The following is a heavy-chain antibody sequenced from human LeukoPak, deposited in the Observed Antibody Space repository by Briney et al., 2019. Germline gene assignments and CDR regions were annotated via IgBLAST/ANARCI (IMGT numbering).Heavy chain of an antibody. J-gene: IGHJ4*02. Sequence: GGSQRLSCAASGFTFDDYAMHWVRQAPGKGLEWVSLISGDGGSTYYADSVKGRFTISRDNSKNSLYLQMNSLRTEDTALYYCAKPDTAMANFDYWGQGALVTVSS. D-gene: IGHD5-18*01. CDR1: GFTFDDYA. CDR2: ISGDGGST. CDR3: AKPDTAMANFDY. V-gene: IGHV3-43*02.